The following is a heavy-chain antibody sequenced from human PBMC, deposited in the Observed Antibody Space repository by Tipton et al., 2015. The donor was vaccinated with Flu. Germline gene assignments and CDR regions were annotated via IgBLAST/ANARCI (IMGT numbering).Heavy chain of an antibody. V-gene: IGHV3-23*01. J-gene: IGHJ4*02. CDR3: ARDSPSFYDYAWRSYRQRPDLDY. D-gene: IGHD3-16*02. Sequence: SLRLSCPASGFAFDNFAMSWVRQAPGKGLEWVSAISGGGHNTYYTSSVKGRFTISRDNSNNKLYLQMTSLRAEDTALYFCARDSPSFYDYAWRSYRQRPDLDYWGQGTLITVSS. CDR1: GFAFDNFA. CDR2: ISGGGHNT.